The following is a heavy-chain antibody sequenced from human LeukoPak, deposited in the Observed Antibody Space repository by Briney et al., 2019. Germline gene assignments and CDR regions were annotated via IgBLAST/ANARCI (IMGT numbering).Heavy chain of an antibody. J-gene: IGHJ4*02. CDR1: GFTFSSYA. CDR2: ISYDGSNK. CDR3: AKAPPGIVAGVDN. D-gene: IGHD6-13*01. Sequence: GGSLRLSCAASGFTFSSYAMHWVRQAPGKGLEWVAVISYDGSNKYYADSVKGRFTISRDNSKNTLYLQMNSLRAEDTAVYYCAKAPPGIVAGVDNWGQGTLVTVSS. V-gene: IGHV3-30-3*01.